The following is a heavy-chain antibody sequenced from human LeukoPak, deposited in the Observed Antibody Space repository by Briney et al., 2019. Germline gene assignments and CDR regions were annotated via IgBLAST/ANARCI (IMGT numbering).Heavy chain of an antibody. CDR2: INHSGST. D-gene: IGHD3-10*01. CDR1: GGSFSGYY. V-gene: IGHV4-34*01. CDR3: ARVRGYYFDY. Sequence: NPSETLSLTCAVYGGSFSGYYWSWIRQPPGKGPEWIGEINHSGSTNYNPSLRSRVTISVGTSKNQFSLKLSSVTAADTAVYYCARVRGYYFDYWGQGTLVTVSS. J-gene: IGHJ4*02.